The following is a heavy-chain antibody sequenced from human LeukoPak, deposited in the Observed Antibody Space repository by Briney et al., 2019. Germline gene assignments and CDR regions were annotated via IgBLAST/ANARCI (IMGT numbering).Heavy chain of an antibody. CDR1: GFTFSSYG. J-gene: IGHJ4*02. CDR2: ISSGGGST. Sequence: AGGSLRLSCAASGFTFSSYGMSWVRQAPGKGLEWVSAISSGGGSTYYADSVKGRFTISRDNSKNTLYLQMNSLRAEDTAVYYCAKRSDYGGNWNYFDFWGQGTPVTVSS. CDR3: AKRSDYGGNWNYFDF. D-gene: IGHD4-23*01. V-gene: IGHV3-23*01.